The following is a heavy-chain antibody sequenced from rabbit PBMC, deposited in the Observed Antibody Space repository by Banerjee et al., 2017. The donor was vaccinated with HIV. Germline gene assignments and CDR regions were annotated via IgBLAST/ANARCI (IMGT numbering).Heavy chain of an antibody. V-gene: IGHV1S40*01. D-gene: IGHD4-2*01. CDR3: ARGLFTYAGPDL. CDR2: IYGGSNGAT. Sequence: QSLEESGGDLVKPGASLTLTCTAAGFSFSSNYHMCWVRQAPGKGLEWIACIYGGSNGATYYASWAKGRFTISKTSSTTVTLQVTSLTAADTATYFCARGLFTYAGPDLWGPGTLVTVS. J-gene: IGHJ4*01. CDR1: GFSFSSNYH.